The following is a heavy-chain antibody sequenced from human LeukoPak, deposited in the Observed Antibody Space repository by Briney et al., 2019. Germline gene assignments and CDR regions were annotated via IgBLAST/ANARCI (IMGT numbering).Heavy chain of an antibody. J-gene: IGHJ2*01. CDR2: VTGSGDNT. CDR1: GFTFTSYG. D-gene: IGHD3-10*01. Sequence: PGGSLRLSCETSGFTFTSYGMSWVRQAPGKGLEWVASVTGSGDNTQYADSVKGRFTISRDNTKNTLYVQMNSLRAEDTAVYYCATSSGNYYASNWCFDFWGRGTLVIVSS. V-gene: IGHV3-23*01. CDR3: ATSSGNYYASNWCFDF.